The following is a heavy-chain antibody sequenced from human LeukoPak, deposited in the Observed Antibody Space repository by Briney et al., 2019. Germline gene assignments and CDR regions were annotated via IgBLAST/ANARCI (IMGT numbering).Heavy chain of an antibody. Sequence: SETLSLTCTVSGYSISSGYYWGWIRQPPGKGLEWIGSIYHSGSTYYNPSLKSRVTISVDTSKNQFSLKLSSVTAADTAVYYCARTAWDSSGYYCQGDAFDIWGQGTMVTVSS. D-gene: IGHD3-22*01. CDR3: ARTAWDSSGYYCQGDAFDI. J-gene: IGHJ3*02. V-gene: IGHV4-38-2*02. CDR2: IYHSGST. CDR1: GYSISSGYY.